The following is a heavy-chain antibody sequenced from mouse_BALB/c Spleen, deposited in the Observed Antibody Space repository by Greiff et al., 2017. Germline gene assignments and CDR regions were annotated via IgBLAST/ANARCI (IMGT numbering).Heavy chain of an antibody. V-gene: IGHV1-37*01. D-gene: IGHD2-12*01. CDR1: GYSFTGYF. CDR2: INPYNGDT. Sequence: VQLKQPGSELVRPGASVKLSCKASGYSFTGYFMNWVKQRHGKSLEWIGRINPYNGDTFYNQKFKGKATLTVDKSSSTAHMELLSLTSEDSAVFYCGRIFYYRAMDYWGQGTSVTVSS. CDR3: GRIFYYRAMDY. J-gene: IGHJ4*01.